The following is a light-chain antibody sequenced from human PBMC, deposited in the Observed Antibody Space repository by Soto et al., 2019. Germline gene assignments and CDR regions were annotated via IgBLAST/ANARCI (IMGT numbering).Light chain of an antibody. CDR1: NSISSD. J-gene: IGKJ2*01. V-gene: IGKV3-11*01. CDR3: QQRSTGPYT. CDR2: DAT. Sequence: VLTQSPATPSLSPGVRGTLSCSAGNSISSDLVWYQQKTGQTPRLLMSDATTRAAGISARFSGCGSVTDFTLAITGLEPVDSVHYHCQQRSTGPYTFGHGTKVEIK.